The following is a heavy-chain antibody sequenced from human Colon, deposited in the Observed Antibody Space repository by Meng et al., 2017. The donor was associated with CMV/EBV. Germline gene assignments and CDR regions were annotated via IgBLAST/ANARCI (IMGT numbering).Heavy chain of an antibody. CDR1: GFTFSNYW. J-gene: IGHJ4*02. V-gene: IGHV3-7*01. CDR3: TSTGVAGAGEH. Sequence: ESLKISCAASGFTFSNYWMSWVRQAPGEGLELVANIKPDESEEYYVDSVKGRFTISRDNAKNSQYLQMNSLRPEDTDVYYCTSTGVAGAGEHWGQGTLVTVSS. D-gene: IGHD6-13*01. CDR2: IKPDESEE.